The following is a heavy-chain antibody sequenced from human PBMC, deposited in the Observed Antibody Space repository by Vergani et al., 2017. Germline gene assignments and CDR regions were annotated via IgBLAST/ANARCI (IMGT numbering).Heavy chain of an antibody. CDR1: GYTFTGYY. CDR3: ARSLGHSSSSEYYYGMDV. Sequence: QVQLVQSGAEVKKPGASVKVSCKASGYTFTGYYMHWVRQAPGQGLEWMGWINPNSGGTNYAQKFQGWVTMTRDTAISTASMELSRLRSDDTAVYYCARSLGHSSSSEYYYGMDVWGQGTTVTVSS. V-gene: IGHV1-2*04. J-gene: IGHJ6*02. D-gene: IGHD6-6*01. CDR2: INPNSGGT.